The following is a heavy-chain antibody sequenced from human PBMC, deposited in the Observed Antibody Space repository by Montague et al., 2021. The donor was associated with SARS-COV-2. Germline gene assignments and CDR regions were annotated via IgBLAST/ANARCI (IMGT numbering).Heavy chain of an antibody. D-gene: IGHD3-10*01. Sequence: SETLSLTCTVSGGSMSDHYWAWIRQPPGKGLEWLANIDYGGGINSNAXXXSRVSMSVDTSKNQFSLKLTSVTAADTAVYYCARAVSVRRAVNWFDPWGQGTLVTVSS. CDR1: GGSMSDHY. CDR2: IDYGGGI. V-gene: IGHV4-59*11. CDR3: ARAVSVRRAVNWFDP. J-gene: IGHJ5*02.